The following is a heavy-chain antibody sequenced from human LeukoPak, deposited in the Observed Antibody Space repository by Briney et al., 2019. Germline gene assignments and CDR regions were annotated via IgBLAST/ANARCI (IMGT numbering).Heavy chain of an antibody. V-gene: IGHV1-69*13. CDR2: IIPIFGTA. D-gene: IGHD5-12*01. J-gene: IGHJ5*02. CDR3: ARDGQGVATIGWFDP. Sequence: ASAKVSCKASGGTFSSYAISWVRQAPGQGLEWMGGIIPIFGTANYAQKFQGRVTITADESTSTAYMELSSLRSEDTAVYYCARDGQGVATIGWFDPWGQGTLVTVSS. CDR1: GGTFSSYA.